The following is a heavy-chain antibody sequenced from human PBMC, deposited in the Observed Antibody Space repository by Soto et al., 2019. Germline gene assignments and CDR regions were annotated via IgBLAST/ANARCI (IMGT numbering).Heavy chain of an antibody. CDR1: GFSLSTSGVG. J-gene: IGHJ4*02. CDR2: IYWDDDK. D-gene: IGHD3-10*01. Sequence: QITLKESGPTLVKPTQTLTXTCTFSGFSLSTSGVGVGWIRQPPGKALEWLALIYWDDDKRYSPSLKSRLTITKDTSKNQVVLTLTKMDTVDTATYYCARGGWTTYYSPFFDYWGQGTLVTVSS. V-gene: IGHV2-5*02. CDR3: ARGGWTTYYSPFFDY.